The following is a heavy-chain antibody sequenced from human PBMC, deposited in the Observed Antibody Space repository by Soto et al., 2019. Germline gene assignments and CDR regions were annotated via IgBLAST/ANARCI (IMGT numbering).Heavy chain of an antibody. J-gene: IGHJ5*01. CDR2: VHISGHS. CDR1: GGSVRAPDW. CDR3: ARVRQGCSANNCYFDP. Sequence: SETLSLTCTLSGGSVRAPDWWNWVRQSPDKGLEWIAEVHISGHSNYNPSLRSRVSVSIDSSKNQFYLNLNSVTAADTAIYYCARVRQGCSANNCYFDPWGQVTQVIVSS. D-gene: IGHD1-1*01. V-gene: IGHV4-4*02.